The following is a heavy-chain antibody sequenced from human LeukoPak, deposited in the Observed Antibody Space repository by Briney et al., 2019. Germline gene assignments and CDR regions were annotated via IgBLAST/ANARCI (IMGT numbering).Heavy chain of an antibody. V-gene: IGHV4-34*01. Sequence: GSLRLSCAASGFTFSSYAMSWVRQPPGKGLEWIGEINHSGSTNYNPSLKSRVTISVDTSKNQFSLKLSSVTAADTAVYYCAREAIPYGMDVWGQGTTVTVSS. J-gene: IGHJ6*02. CDR2: INHSGST. CDR1: GFTFSSYA. CDR3: AREAIPYGMDV. D-gene: IGHD2-2*01.